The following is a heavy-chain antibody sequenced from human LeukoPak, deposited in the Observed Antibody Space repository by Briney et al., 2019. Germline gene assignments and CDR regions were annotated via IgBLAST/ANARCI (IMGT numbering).Heavy chain of an antibody. D-gene: IGHD3-3*01. CDR1: GGSFSGYY. Sequence: PSETLSLTCAVYGGSFSGYYWSWIRQPPGKGLEWIEETNHSGSTNYNPSLKSRVTISVDTSKNQFSLKLSSVAAADTAVYSCASLIWSGYYRPDYFDYWGQGTLVTVSS. CDR3: ASLIWSGYYRPDYFDY. J-gene: IGHJ4*02. CDR2: TNHSGST. V-gene: IGHV4-34*01.